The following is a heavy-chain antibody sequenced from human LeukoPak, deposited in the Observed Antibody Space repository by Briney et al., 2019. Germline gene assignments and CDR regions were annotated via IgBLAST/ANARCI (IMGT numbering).Heavy chain of an antibody. Sequence: GGSLRLSCAASGFTFSSYWMSWVRQAPGKGLEWVANIKQDGSEKYYVDSVKGRFTISRDNAKNSLYLQMNSLRAEDTAVYYCARSGFAVRGVISFDYWGQGTLVTVSS. CDR2: IKQDGSEK. CDR3: ARSGFAVRGVISFDY. V-gene: IGHV3-7*01. J-gene: IGHJ4*02. CDR1: GFTFSSYW. D-gene: IGHD3-10*01.